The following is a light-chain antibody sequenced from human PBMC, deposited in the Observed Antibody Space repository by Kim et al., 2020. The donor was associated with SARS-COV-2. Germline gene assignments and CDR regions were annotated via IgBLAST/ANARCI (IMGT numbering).Light chain of an antibody. CDR3: SSYAGSNYPYV. Sequence: QSFTIACTGTSSDVGGYNYVSWYQQHPGKAPKLMIYKVTQRPSGVPDRFSGSKSGNTASLTVSGLQAEDEADYFCSSYAGSNYPYVFGTGTKVTVL. J-gene: IGLJ1*01. V-gene: IGLV2-8*01. CDR1: SSDVGGYNY. CDR2: KVT.